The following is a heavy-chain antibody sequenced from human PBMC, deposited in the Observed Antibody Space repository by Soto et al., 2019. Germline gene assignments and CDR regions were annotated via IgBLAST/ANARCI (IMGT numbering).Heavy chain of an antibody. J-gene: IGHJ4*02. CDR3: TRDWEITVSTWSFGGF. Sequence: QVQLVQSGAEVKKPGSSVKVSCKASGGTFSPYTINWXRQAPGQGLEWMGRIIPFHGVTNYAQKFQARVTITADKSTSTANMELSGLRFEDTAMYYCTRDWEITVSTWSFGGFWGRGTPVTVSS. V-gene: IGHV1-69*08. CDR2: IIPFHGVT. CDR1: GGTFSPYT. D-gene: IGHD3-10*01.